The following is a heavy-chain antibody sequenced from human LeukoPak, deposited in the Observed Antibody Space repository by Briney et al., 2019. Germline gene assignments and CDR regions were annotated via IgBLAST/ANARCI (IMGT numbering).Heavy chain of an antibody. CDR1: GGTFSSYA. CDR3: ARGAGSSSWYVLYYYYYMDV. Sequence: ASVKVSCKASGGTFSSYAISWVRQAPGQGLEWMGGIIPIFGTANYAQKFQGRVTITADKSTSTAYMELSSLRSEDTAVYYCARGAGSSSWYVLYYYYYMDVWGKGTTVTISS. J-gene: IGHJ6*03. CDR2: IIPIFGTA. V-gene: IGHV1-69*06. D-gene: IGHD6-13*01.